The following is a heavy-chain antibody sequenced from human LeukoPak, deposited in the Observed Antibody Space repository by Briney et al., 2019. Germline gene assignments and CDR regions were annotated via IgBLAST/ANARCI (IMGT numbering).Heavy chain of an antibody. D-gene: IGHD3-16*01. CDR3: AKGGGNWYFDL. CDR2: ISGSGGST. Sequence: GASLRLSCAASGFTFSSYAVSWVRQAPGKGLERASSISGSGGSTYYADSVKGRFTISRDNSKNTLYLQVNSLRAEDTAVYYCAKGGGNWYFDLWGRGALVTVSS. J-gene: IGHJ2*01. V-gene: IGHV3-23*01. CDR1: GFTFSSYA.